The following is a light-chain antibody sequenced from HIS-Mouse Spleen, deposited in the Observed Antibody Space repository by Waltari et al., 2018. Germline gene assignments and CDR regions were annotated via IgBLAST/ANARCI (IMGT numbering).Light chain of an antibody. V-gene: IGLV3-21*03. CDR1: NIRSKS. CDR3: QVWDSSSDHVV. Sequence: SSVLTQPPSVSVAPGKTARITCWGNNIRSKSVHLYQQKPGQAPVLVVYDDSDRPSGIPERFSGSNSGNTATLTISRVEAGDEADYYCQVWDSSSDHVVFGGGTKLTVL. J-gene: IGLJ2*01. CDR2: DDS.